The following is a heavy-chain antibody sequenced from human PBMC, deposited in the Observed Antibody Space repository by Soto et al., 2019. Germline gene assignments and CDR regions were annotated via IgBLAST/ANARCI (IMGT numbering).Heavy chain of an antibody. CDR3: RRGGAPL. D-gene: IGHD3-16*01. CDR2: ISTSGDST. J-gene: IGHJ3*01. CDR1: GFTFSTFT. V-gene: IGHV3-21*01. Sequence: GSLRLSCAASGFTFSTFTLNWVRQAPGKGLEWVSSISTSGDSTYYEDSVRGRFTISRDNARASLFLQMDSLRADDTAMYYCRRGGAPLGGQGKMAPV.